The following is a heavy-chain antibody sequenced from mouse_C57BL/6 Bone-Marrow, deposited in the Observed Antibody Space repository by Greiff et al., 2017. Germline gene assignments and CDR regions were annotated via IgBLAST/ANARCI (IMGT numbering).Heavy chain of an antibody. CDR3: ARHYDDGAWFVY. CDR1: GYTFTSYW. D-gene: IGHD2-4*01. CDR2: IDPSDSET. V-gene: IGHV1-52*01. J-gene: IGHJ3*01. Sequence: QVQLQQPGAELVRPGSSVKLSCKASGYTFTSYWMHWVKQRPIQGLEWIGNIDPSDSETHYNQKFKDKATLTVDKSSSTAYMQLSSLTSEDSAVSYCARHYDDGAWFVYWGQGTLVTVSA.